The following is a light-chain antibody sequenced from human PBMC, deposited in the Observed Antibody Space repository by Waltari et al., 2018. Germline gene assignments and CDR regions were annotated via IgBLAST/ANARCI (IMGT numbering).Light chain of an antibody. CDR3: AAWDDRLRGLE. Sequence: QSVLTQPPSASGAPGQRVTISCSGSSSNIGTNYVFWYQQLPGPAPKLRTHRNEGRPSGVPDRFSGSKSGTSASLAVSGLRSEDEADYYCAAWDDRLRGLEFGGGTKLTVL. CDR1: SSNIGTNY. CDR2: RNE. J-gene: IGLJ2*01. V-gene: IGLV1-47*01.